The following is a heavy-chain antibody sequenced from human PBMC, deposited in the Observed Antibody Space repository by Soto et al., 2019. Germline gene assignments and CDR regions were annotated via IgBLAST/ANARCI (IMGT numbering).Heavy chain of an antibody. J-gene: IGHJ5*02. D-gene: IGHD3-3*01. CDR3: AGFIWRGLNWFDP. V-gene: IGHV5-51*01. CDR1: GYSFTSYW. CDR2: IYPGDSDT. Sequence: GESLRISCKGSGYSFTSYWIGGVRQMPGKGLEWMGIIYPGDSDTRYSPSFQGQVTISADKSISTAYLQWSSLKASDTAMYYCAGFIWRGLNWFDPWGQGTLVTVSS.